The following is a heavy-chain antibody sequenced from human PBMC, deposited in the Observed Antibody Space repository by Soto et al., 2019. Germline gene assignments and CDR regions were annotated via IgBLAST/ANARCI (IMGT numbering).Heavy chain of an antibody. CDR2: IFYSGST. CDR3: ARRTDYGDHSDAFDV. V-gene: IGHV4-39*01. CDR1: GDTISSSDFY. D-gene: IGHD4-17*01. Sequence: PSETLSLTCTASGDTISSSDFYWGWIRQPPGRGLEWIGNIFYSGSTYYNPSLKSRVTISVDTSRNQFSLKLSSVTAADTAVYYCARRTDYGDHSDAFDVWGHGSMVTVS. J-gene: IGHJ3*01.